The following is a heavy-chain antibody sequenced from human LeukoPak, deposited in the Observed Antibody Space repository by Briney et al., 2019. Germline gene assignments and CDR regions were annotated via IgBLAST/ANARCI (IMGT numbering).Heavy chain of an antibody. CDR1: GFTFSSYE. V-gene: IGHV3-48*03. Sequence: GGPLSLSCAAYGFTFSSYEMNWVRHAPGKGLEWVSYISSSGSTIYYADSVKGRFTISRDNAKNSLYLQMNSLRAEDTAVYYCAELGITMIGGVWGKGTTVTISS. CDR3: AELGITMIGGV. CDR2: ISSSGSTI. D-gene: IGHD3-10*02. J-gene: IGHJ6*04.